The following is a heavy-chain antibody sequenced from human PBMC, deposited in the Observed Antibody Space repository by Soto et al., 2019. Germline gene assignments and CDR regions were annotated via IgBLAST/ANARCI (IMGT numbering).Heavy chain of an antibody. CDR3: GRDWKGAEGSEP. D-gene: IGHD1-1*01. CDR1: GYTFSTYG. V-gene: IGHV1-18*01. Sequence: QVQLVQSGAEVKKPGASVKVSCKASGYTFSTYGFSWVRQAPGQGLEWMGWIGADNGDTNYAQNFQGRVTMTTDTSTPKFYMELRSLTSNDTAGYFCGRDWKGAEGSEPWCQGTRVTVSS. CDR2: IGADNGDT. J-gene: IGHJ5*02.